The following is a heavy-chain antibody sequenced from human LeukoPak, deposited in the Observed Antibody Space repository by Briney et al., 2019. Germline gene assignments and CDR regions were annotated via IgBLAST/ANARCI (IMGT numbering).Heavy chain of an antibody. CDR3: ATYRRYSSSSLSYFDY. D-gene: IGHD6-6*01. CDR2: INPSGGST. V-gene: IGHV1-46*01. CDR1: GYTFTGYY. J-gene: IGHJ4*02. Sequence: ASVKVSCKASGYTFTGYYMHWVRQAPGQGLEWMGIINPSGGSTSYAQKFQGRVTVTRDTSTSTVYMELSSLRSEDTAVYYCATYRRYSSSSLSYFDYWGQGTLVTVSS.